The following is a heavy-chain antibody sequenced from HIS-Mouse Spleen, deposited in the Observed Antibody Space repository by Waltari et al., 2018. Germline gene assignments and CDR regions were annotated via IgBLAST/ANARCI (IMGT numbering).Heavy chain of an antibody. J-gene: IGHJ4*02. CDR1: GFPLSRSW. V-gene: IGHV3-7*01. CDR3: AREIRAFDY. Sequence: EVQLVESGGGLVQPGGSLRLSCAASGFPLSRSWMSWVRQAPGKGLEWVANIKQDGSEKYYVDSVKGRFTISRDNAKNSLYLQMNSLRAEDTAVYYCAREIRAFDYWGQGTLVTVSS. CDR2: IKQDGSEK.